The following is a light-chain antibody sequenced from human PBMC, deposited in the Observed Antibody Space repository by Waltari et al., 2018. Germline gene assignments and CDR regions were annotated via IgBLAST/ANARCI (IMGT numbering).Light chain of an antibody. V-gene: IGLV1-47*01. Sequence: QSVLTRPPSASGTPGQRVTISCSGSSSNIGRHYVYWYQQLPGTAPKLLIYRNNQRPSGVPDRFSGSKSGTSASLAISGLRSEDEADYYCAAWDDSLSGLFGGGTKLTVL. CDR1: SSNIGRHY. J-gene: IGLJ2*01. CDR2: RNN. CDR3: AAWDDSLSGL.